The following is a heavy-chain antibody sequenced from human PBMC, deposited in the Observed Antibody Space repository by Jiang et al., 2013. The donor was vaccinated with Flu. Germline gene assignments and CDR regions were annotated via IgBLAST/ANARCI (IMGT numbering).Heavy chain of an antibody. J-gene: IGHJ4*02. V-gene: IGHV3-72*01. Sequence: VQLVESGGGLVRPGGSLRLSCAASGFTLSDHYMDWVRQAPGKGLEWVGRTRNKANSYTTEYAASVKGRITISRDDSKNSVNLQMNSLKTEDTAVYYCARSYGSGTIDFDSWGQGTLVTVSS. CDR1: GFTLSDHY. CDR2: TRNKANSYTT. CDR3: ARSYGSGTIDFDS. D-gene: IGHD3-10*01.